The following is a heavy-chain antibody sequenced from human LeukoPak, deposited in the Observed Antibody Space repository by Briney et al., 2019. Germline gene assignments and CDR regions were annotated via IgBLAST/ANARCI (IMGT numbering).Heavy chain of an antibody. V-gene: IGHV2-70*11. CDR1: GFSLSTSGMC. J-gene: IGHJ4*02. D-gene: IGHD6-19*01. Sequence: ESGPALVKPTQTLTLTCTFSGFSLSTSGMCVSWICQPPGKALEWLARIDWDDDKYYSTSLKTRLTISKDTSKNQVVLTMTNMDPVDTATYYCARIFEYSSGWYSGFDYWGQGTLVTVSS. CDR3: ARIFEYSSGWYSGFDY. CDR2: IDWDDDK.